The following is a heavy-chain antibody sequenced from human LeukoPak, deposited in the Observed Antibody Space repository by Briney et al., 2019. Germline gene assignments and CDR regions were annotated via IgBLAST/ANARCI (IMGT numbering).Heavy chain of an antibody. CDR3: ARDQGGEQRLVIVY. Sequence: GGSLRLSCTASGFTFSRYSMNWVRQAPGRGLEWVAYIAYTGTIHYADSVRGRFAISRDNAKNSLYLQMNSLRDEDTAVYYCARDQGGEQRLVIVYWGQGTLVTVSS. CDR2: IAYTGTI. J-gene: IGHJ4*02. CDR1: GFTFSRYS. D-gene: IGHD6-13*01. V-gene: IGHV3-48*02.